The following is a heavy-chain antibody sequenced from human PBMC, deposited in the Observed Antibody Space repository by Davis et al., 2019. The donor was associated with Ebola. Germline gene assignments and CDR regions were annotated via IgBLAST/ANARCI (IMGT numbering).Heavy chain of an antibody. D-gene: IGHD2-8*02. J-gene: IGHJ6*02. CDR1: GFTFSSYW. Sequence: HTGGSLRFSCAASGFTFSSYWMHWVRQAPGKGLVWVSRINSDGSSTSYADSVKGRFTISRDNAKNTLYLQMNSLRAEDTAVYYCARGIPYCTGGVCYSLAGMDVWGQGTTVTVSS. V-gene: IGHV3-74*01. CDR2: INSDGSST. CDR3: ARGIPYCTGGVCYSLAGMDV.